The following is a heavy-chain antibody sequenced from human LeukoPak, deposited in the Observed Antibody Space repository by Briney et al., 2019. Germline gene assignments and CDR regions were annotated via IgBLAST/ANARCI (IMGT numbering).Heavy chain of an antibody. CDR2: INSNSGGT. D-gene: IGHD2-15*01. V-gene: IGHV1-2*02. J-gene: IGHJ5*02. Sequence: ASVKVSCKASGYSFTGYYMHWVRQAPGQGLEWMGWINSNSGGTNYAQKFQGRVTMTRDTSISTAYMELSRLRSDDTAVYYCARLPHRSAGWFDPWGQGTLVTVSS. CDR3: ARLPHRSAGWFDP. CDR1: GYSFTGYY.